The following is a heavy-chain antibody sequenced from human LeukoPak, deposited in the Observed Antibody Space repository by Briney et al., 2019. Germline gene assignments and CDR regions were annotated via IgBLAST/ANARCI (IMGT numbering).Heavy chain of an antibody. CDR3: ARDSFGGSYPNWFDP. D-gene: IGHD1-26*01. V-gene: IGHV3-21*01. J-gene: IGHJ5*02. CDR2: ISSSSSYI. Sequence: PGGSLRLSCAASGFTFSSYSMNWVRQAPGKGLEWVSSISSSSSYIYYADSVKGRFTISRDNAKNSLYLQMNSLRAEDTAVYYCARDSFGGSYPNWFDPWSQGTLVTVSS. CDR1: GFTFSSYS.